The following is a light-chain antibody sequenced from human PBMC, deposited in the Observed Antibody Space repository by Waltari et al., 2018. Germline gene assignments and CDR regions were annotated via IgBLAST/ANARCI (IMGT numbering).Light chain of an antibody. Sequence: QLVLTQSPSASASLGASVKLTCTLSSGHSSNIIAWLKQQPRKDPRYLMKVNSDGSHSKGDDIPDRFSGSSSGAERYLTISSLQSEDEADYYCQTGGHGTWVFGGGTKLTVL. J-gene: IGLJ3*02. V-gene: IGLV4-69*01. CDR1: SGHSSNI. CDR3: QTGGHGTWV. CDR2: VNSDGSH.